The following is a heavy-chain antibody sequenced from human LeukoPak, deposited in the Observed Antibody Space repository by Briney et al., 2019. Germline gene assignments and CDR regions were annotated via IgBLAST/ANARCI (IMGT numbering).Heavy chain of an antibody. CDR2: INPNSGGT. D-gene: IGHD6-6*01. J-gene: IGHJ3*02. CDR3: ARTYSSSFVGPYDAFDI. CDR1: GYTFTGYY. V-gene: IGHV1-2*02. Sequence: ASVKVSCKASGYTFTGYYMHWVRQAPGQGLEWMGWINPNSGGTNYAQKFQGRVTMTRDTSISTAYMELSRLRSDDTAVYYRARTYSSSFVGPYDAFDIWGQGTMVTVSS.